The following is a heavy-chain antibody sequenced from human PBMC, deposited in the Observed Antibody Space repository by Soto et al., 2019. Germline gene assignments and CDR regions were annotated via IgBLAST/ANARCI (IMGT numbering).Heavy chain of an antibody. CDR1: GYTFTSYG. Sequence: QVQLVQSGAEVKKPGASVKVSCKASGYTFTSYGISWVRQAPGQGLEWMGWISAYNGNTNYAQKLQGRVTMTTDTSXXTAYMELRSLRSDDTAVYYCARPRDAWGLRVALDYWGQGTLVTVSS. J-gene: IGHJ4*02. CDR2: ISAYNGNT. V-gene: IGHV1-18*01. CDR3: ARPRDAWGLRVALDY. D-gene: IGHD3-16*01.